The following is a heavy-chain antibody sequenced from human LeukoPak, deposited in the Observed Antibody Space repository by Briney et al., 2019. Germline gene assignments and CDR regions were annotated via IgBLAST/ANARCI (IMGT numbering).Heavy chain of an antibody. CDR3: ATPRLGRSYFDY. CDR1: GGSISSSNW. V-gene: IGHV4-4*02. J-gene: IGHJ4*02. Sequence: SGTLSLTCAVSGGSISSSNWWSWVLQPPGKGLEWIGSIYYSGSTYYNPSLKSRVTISVDTSKNQFSLKLSSVTAADTAVYYCATPRLGRSYFDYWGQGTLVTVSS. D-gene: IGHD7-27*01. CDR2: IYYSGST.